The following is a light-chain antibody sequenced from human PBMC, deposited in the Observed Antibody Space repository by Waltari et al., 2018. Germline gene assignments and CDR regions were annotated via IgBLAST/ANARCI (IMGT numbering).Light chain of an antibody. CDR2: GKN. CDR1: SLRSYY. Sequence: SSELTQDPAVSVALGQTVRITCQGDSLRSYYASWYQQRPGQAPILVIYGKNNRPSGVPDRISGYYSGDTSSLTITGAQAEDEADYYCNSRDSSANPVVFARATKVTVL. CDR3: NSRDSSANPVV. J-gene: IGLJ2*01. V-gene: IGLV3-19*01.